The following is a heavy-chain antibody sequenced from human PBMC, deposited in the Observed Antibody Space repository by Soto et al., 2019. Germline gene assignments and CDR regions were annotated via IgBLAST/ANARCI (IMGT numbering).Heavy chain of an antibody. J-gene: IGHJ4*02. CDR3: AKFRGLAYGDYYLDS. V-gene: IGHV3-23*01. CDR2: ISGRGTT. CDR1: GFTFGTYA. D-gene: IGHD2-21*02. Sequence: GGSLRLSCAASGFTFGTYAMSWVRQAPVNELEWVSGISGRGTTFYADSVKGRFTVSRDNSRNTVHLEMNNVRAEDMAFYYCAKFRGLAYGDYYLDSWGQRTLVTVSS.